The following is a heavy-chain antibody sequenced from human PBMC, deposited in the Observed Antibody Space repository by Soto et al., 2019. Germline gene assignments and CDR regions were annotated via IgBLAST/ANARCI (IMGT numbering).Heavy chain of an antibody. CDR3: SRFLEWKSMDV. J-gene: IGHJ6*02. CDR2: IYYSGST. CDR1: GGSISSGGYY. Sequence: SETLSLTCTVSGGSISSGGYYWSWIRQHPGKGLEWIGYIYYSGSTYYNPSLKSRVTISVDTSKNQFSLKLSSVTAADTAVYYCSRFLEWKSMDVWGQGTTVTVPS. V-gene: IGHV4-31*03. D-gene: IGHD3-3*01.